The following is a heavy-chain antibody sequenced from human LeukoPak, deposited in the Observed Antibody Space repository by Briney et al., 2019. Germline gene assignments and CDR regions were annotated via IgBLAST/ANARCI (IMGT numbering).Heavy chain of an antibody. CDR3: ARGVDGYNSAAFDI. V-gene: IGHV3-23*01. Sequence: GGSLRLSCVAPGFTFSSYAMSWVRQAPGKGLERVSLISGNGGSTYYADSVKGRFTISRDNSKNTLYLQMNSLRAEDTAVYYCARGVDGYNSAAFDIWGQGTMVTVSS. J-gene: IGHJ3*02. D-gene: IGHD5-24*01. CDR1: GFTFSSYA. CDR2: ISGNGGST.